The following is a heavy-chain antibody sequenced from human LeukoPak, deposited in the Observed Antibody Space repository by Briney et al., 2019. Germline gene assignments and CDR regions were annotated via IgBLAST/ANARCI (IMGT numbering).Heavy chain of an antibody. CDR3: ARGPGYCSGGSCFSAGFDY. Sequence: GGSLRLSCAASGFTFNNYWMTWVRQAPGKGLEWVAYIKRDGSDKYYVDSVKGRFTIFRDNTKNSLYLQMSSLRAEDTAVYYCARGPGYCSGGSCFSAGFDYWGQGTLVTVSS. V-gene: IGHV3-7*01. D-gene: IGHD2-15*01. J-gene: IGHJ4*02. CDR1: GFTFNNYW. CDR2: IKRDGSDK.